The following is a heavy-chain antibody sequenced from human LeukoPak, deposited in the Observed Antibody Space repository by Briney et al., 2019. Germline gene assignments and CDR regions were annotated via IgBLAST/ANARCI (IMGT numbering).Heavy chain of an antibody. J-gene: IGHJ3*01. CDR1: GFTFSSSA. Sequence: PGGSLRLSCAASGFTFSSSAMHWVRQAPGKGLEWVAIISYDETNKYYADSVKGRLTISRDNFKNTLYLQMNSLIPEDTALYYCARGGYCSSTTCYRYNAFDLWGQGTMVTVSS. CDR2: ISYDETNK. D-gene: IGHD2-2*01. CDR3: ARGGYCSSTTCYRYNAFDL. V-gene: IGHV3-30*04.